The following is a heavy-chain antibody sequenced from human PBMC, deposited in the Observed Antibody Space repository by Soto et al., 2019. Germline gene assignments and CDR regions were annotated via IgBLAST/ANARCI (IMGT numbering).Heavy chain of an antibody. Sequence: PGGSLRLSCAASGFTFSSYWMHWVRQAPGKGLVWVSRINSDGSSTSYAYSVKGRFTISRDNAKNTLYLQMNSLRAEDTAVYYCARLQDSSSSLYYYYYGMDVWGQGTTVTVSS. J-gene: IGHJ6*02. D-gene: IGHD6-6*01. CDR2: INSDGSST. CDR1: GFTFSSYW. CDR3: ARLQDSSSSLYYYYYGMDV. V-gene: IGHV3-74*01.